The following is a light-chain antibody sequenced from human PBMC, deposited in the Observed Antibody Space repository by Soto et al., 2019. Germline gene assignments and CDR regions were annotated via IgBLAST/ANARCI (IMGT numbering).Light chain of an antibody. CDR1: QSVSSN. CDR2: GAS. Sequence: EIVMTQSPATLSVSPGERATLSCRASQSVSSNLGWYQQRPGQAPRLLIYGASTRGTGIPARFSGSGSGTEFTLTISSLQSEDSAVYYCQQYNNWSSITFGQGTRLEIK. J-gene: IGKJ5*01. CDR3: QQYNNWSSIT. V-gene: IGKV3-15*01.